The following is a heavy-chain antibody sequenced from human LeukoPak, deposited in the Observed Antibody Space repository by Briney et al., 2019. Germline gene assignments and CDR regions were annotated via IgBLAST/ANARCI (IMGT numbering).Heavy chain of an antibody. CDR3: ARDAPTGPYGDWFIGMDV. Sequence: SETLYLTCTVSGGSMSSGGYYWSWIRQHPGKGLEWIGYIYYSGSTYYNPSLKSRVTISVDTSKNQFSLKLSSVTAADTAVYYCARDAPTGPYGDWFIGMDVWGQGTTVTVSS. V-gene: IGHV4-31*03. D-gene: IGHD2-21*01. CDR2: IYYSGST. J-gene: IGHJ6*02. CDR1: GGSMSSGGYY.